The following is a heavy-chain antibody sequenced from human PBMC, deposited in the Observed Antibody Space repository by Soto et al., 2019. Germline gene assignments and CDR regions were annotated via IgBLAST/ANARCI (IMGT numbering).Heavy chain of an antibody. Sequence: SETLSLTCTVYGGSISSYYWSWIRQPAGKGLEWIGRMHSSGITNYNPSLKSRVTMSVDTSKNQFSLKMSSVTATESAVYYCASLPTVSSSAFWGQGSLVTVS. CDR1: GGSISSYY. V-gene: IGHV4-4*07. CDR2: MHSSGIT. D-gene: IGHD4-4*01. CDR3: ASLPTVSSSAF. J-gene: IGHJ4*02.